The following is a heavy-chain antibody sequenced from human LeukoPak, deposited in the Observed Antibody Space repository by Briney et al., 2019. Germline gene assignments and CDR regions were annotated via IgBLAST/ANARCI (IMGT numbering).Heavy chain of an antibody. J-gene: IGHJ6*02. CDR3: ATEVRGVSQDPDYYGMDV. CDR1: GYTFTGYY. D-gene: IGHD3-10*01. V-gene: IGHV1-2*02. CDR2: INTNSGGT. Sequence: ASVTVSCKASGYTFTGYYMHWVRQAPGQGLEWMGWINTNSGGTNYAQKFQGRVTMTRDTSISTAYMELSRLRSDDTAVYYCATEVRGVSQDPDYYGMDVWGQGTTVTVSS.